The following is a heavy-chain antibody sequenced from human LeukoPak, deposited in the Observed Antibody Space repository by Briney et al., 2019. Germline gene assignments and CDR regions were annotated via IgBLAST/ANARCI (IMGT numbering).Heavy chain of an antibody. Sequence: GGSLRLSCAASGFTFSSYGMHWVRQAPGKGLEWVAFIRYDGSNKYYADSVKGRFTISRDNSKNTLYLQMNSLRAEDTAVYYCARVSGVWGYSYGARDAFDIWGQGTMVTVSS. CDR3: ARVSGVWGYSYGARDAFDI. CDR1: GFTFSSYG. J-gene: IGHJ3*02. CDR2: IRYDGSNK. D-gene: IGHD5-18*01. V-gene: IGHV3-30*02.